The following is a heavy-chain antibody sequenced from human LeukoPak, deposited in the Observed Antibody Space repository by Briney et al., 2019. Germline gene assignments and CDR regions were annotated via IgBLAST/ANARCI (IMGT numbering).Heavy chain of an antibody. J-gene: IGHJ4*02. CDR1: GFTVSRYW. V-gene: IGHV3-7*01. D-gene: IGHD2-2*01. Sequence: PGGSLTLSCAPSGFTVSRYWMSWVRQAPRRGLEWVANIKPDGSEKYYVHSVKGRFTISRGNAKNSLYLQINILRAEDTAVFYCATGYCTSTTCYRSRFDYWGQGTLVTVSS. CDR3: ATGYCTSTTCYRSRFDY. CDR2: IKPDGSEK.